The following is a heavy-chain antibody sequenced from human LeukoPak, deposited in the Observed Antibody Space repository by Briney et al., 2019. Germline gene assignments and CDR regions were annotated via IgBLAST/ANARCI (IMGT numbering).Heavy chain of an antibody. V-gene: IGHV4-39*01. CDR2: IYYSGST. J-gene: IGHJ6*03. D-gene: IGHD4-11*01. Sequence: KPPETLSLTCTVSGGSISSSSYYWGWIRQPPGKGLEWIGSIYYSGSTYYNPSLKSRVTISVDTSKNQFSLKLSSVTAADTAVYYCATHLRGNYLYYYYYYYMDVWGKGTTVTVSS. CDR3: ATHLRGNYLYYYYYYYMDV. CDR1: GGSISSSSYY.